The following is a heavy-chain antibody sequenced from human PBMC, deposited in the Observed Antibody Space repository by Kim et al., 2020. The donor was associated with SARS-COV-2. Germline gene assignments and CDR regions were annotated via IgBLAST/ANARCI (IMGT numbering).Heavy chain of an antibody. Sequence: GGSLRLSCEASGFTLSTYWMHWVRQAPGKGLVWVSRINSDESIINYADSVKGRFTISRDNAKNTLYLQMNSLRAEDTAVYYCGRFGYASSSGDYWGQGTL. D-gene: IGHD6-6*01. CDR1: GFTLSTYW. J-gene: IGHJ4*02. CDR3: GRFGYASSSGDY. CDR2: INSDESII. V-gene: IGHV3-74*01.